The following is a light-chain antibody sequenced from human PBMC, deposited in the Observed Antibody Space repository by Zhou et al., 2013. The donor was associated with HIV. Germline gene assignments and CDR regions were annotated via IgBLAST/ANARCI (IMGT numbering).Light chain of an antibody. CDR1: QSVSNN. CDR2: GAS. V-gene: IGKV3-15*01. Sequence: EIVMTQSPPTLSVSPGERATLSCRASQSVSNNLAWYQQKHGQGPRLLIYGASTRATGIPVRFSGSGSGTDFTLTISSLEPEDFAVYYCQQRSNWPLALTFGGGTKVEIK. J-gene: IGKJ4*01. CDR3: QQRSNWPLALT.